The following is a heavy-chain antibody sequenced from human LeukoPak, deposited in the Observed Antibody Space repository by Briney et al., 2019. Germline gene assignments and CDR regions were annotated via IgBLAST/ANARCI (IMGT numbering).Heavy chain of an antibody. J-gene: IGHJ5*02. D-gene: IGHD2-15*01. CDR1: GYTFTSYG. CDR2: SSAYNGNT. Sequence: ASVTVSFTGSGYTFTSYGISWVGQGPGQGREWMGWSSAYNGNTNYPQKLQGRLPMTTDPSPSPAYIELTSLRSNGTAVYYCARDRSCSRGSCYSAWFDPSGQGTLVTLSS. V-gene: IGHV1-18*01. CDR3: ARDRSCSRGSCYSAWFDP.